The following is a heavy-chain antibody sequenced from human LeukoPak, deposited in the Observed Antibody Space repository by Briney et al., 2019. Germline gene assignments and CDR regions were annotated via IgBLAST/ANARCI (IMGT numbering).Heavy chain of an antibody. J-gene: IGHJ4*02. Sequence: GASVKVSCKASGYTFTSYGISWVRQAPGQGLEWMGWISAYNGNTNYAQKLQGRVTITADESTSTAYMELSILRSEDTAVYYCARDHSSGLYYFDYWGQGTLVTVSS. CDR2: ISAYNGNT. CDR1: GYTFTSYG. V-gene: IGHV1-18*01. CDR3: ARDHSSGLYYFDY. D-gene: IGHD6-19*01.